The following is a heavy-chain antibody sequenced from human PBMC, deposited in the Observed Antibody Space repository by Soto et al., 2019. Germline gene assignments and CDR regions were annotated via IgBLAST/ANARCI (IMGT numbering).Heavy chain of an antibody. Sequence: EVQLVESGGGLIQPGGSLRLSCAASGFSVSSNYMSWVRQAPGKGLEWVSVIYSGGNTHYADSVKGRFTISRDNSKYTLYLQMNSLRAEDTAVYYCARDSTWIPYYHYGMDVWGQGTTVTVSS. CDR3: ARDSTWIPYYHYGMDV. CDR1: GFSVSSNY. J-gene: IGHJ6*02. CDR2: IYSGGNT. V-gene: IGHV3-53*01. D-gene: IGHD5-18*01.